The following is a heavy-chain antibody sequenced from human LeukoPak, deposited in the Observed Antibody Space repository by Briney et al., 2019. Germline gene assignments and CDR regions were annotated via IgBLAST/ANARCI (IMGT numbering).Heavy chain of an antibody. V-gene: IGHV1-18*01. J-gene: IGHJ4*02. CDR3: ARHFYGSGTYYHFDY. Sequence: ASVKVSCKASGYSFPSYGISWVRQAPGQGPEWMGWISPYNDNTNYAQKLQGRATLTTDTSTSTAYMELRSLRSDDTAVYYCARHFYGSGTYYHFDYWGQGTLVTVSS. CDR1: GYSFPSYG. CDR2: ISPYNDNT. D-gene: IGHD3-10*01.